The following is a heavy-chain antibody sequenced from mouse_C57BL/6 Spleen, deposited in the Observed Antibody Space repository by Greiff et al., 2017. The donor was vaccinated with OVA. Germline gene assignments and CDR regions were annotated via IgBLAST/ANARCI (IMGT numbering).Heavy chain of an antibody. J-gene: IGHJ2*01. CDR2: ISSGSSTI. CDR1: GFTFSDYG. V-gene: IGHV5-17*01. Sequence: EVQLQESGGGLVKPGGSLKLSCAASGFTFSDYGMHWVRQAPEKGLEWVAYISSGSSTIYYADTVKGRFTISRDNAKNTLFLQMTSLRSEDTAMYYCARDYGSSWYYFDYWGQGTTLTVSS. D-gene: IGHD1-1*01. CDR3: ARDYGSSWYYFDY.